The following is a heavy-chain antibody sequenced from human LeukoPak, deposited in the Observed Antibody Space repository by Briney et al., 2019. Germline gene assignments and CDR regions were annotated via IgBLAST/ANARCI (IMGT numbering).Heavy chain of an antibody. D-gene: IGHD5-24*01. CDR1: GFTFSSYS. CDR3: AREEVEMASGVDY. J-gene: IGHJ4*02. Sequence: GGSLRLSCAASGFTFSSYSMNWVRQAPGKGLEWVSYISSSSTIYYAASVKGRFTISRNNAKNSLYLQMNSLRAEDTAVYYCAREEVEMASGVDYWGQGTLVTVSS. V-gene: IGHV3-48*01. CDR2: ISSSSTI.